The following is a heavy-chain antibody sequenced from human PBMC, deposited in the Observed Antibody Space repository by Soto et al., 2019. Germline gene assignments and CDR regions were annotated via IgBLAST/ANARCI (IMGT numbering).Heavy chain of an antibody. CDR1: GFTFSSYA. CDR3: AKELSSGGYFDY. D-gene: IGHD6-19*01. CDR2: ISRSGGST. J-gene: IGHJ4*02. V-gene: IGHV3-23*01. Sequence: PGGSLRLSCAATGFTFSSYAMSWVRQAPGKGLERVSGISRSGGSTYYADSVKGRFTISRDSSKNTLYLQMNSLRVEDTAVYYCAKELSSGGYFDYWGQGTLVTVSS.